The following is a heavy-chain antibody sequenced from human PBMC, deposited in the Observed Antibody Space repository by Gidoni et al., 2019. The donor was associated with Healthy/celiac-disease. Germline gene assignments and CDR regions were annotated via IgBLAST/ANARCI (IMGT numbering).Heavy chain of an antibody. CDR1: GGSIGSSSYS. D-gene: IGHD3-10*01. J-gene: IGHJ4*02. CDR3: ASGRITMVRGVILRPIDY. Sequence: QLQLQASGPGLVKPSETLSLTCTVPGGSIGSSSYSWGWLRQPPGKGLEWIGSIYYSGSTYYNPSLKSRVTISVDTSKNQFSLKLSSVTAADTAVYYCASGRITMVRGVILRPIDYWGQGTLVTVSS. V-gene: IGHV4-39*01. CDR2: IYYSGST.